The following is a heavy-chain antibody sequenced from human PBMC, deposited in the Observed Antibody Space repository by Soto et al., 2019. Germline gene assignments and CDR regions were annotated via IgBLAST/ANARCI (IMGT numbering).Heavy chain of an antibody. CDR2: SYYSGCT. CDR3: ARLLWSRGDWFDP. V-gene: IGHV4-59*08. Sequence: QVQLQESGPGLVKPSATLSLTCTVSGGSISSYYWSWIRQPPGKGLAWIGYSYYSGCTNYNPSINSRVTISVDTSKNQFSLKLSSVTAADTAVYYCARLLWSRGDWFDPWGQGNLVTVSS. D-gene: IGHD3-10*01. J-gene: IGHJ5*02. CDR1: GGSISSYY.